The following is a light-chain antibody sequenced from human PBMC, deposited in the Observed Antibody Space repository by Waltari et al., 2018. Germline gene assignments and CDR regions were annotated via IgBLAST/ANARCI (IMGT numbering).Light chain of an antibody. V-gene: IGLV4-69*01. J-gene: IGLJ3*02. CDR1: RGPTTYA. CDR3: QTWGTGSWV. CDR2: LNSDGSH. Sequence: QLVLTQSPAASASLGASVKLTCTLSRGPTTYAIAWHQQQPEKGPRYLMKLNSDGSHTKGDGIPDRFSGSSSGAERYLSISSLQSEDEADYYCQTWGTGSWVFGGGTKLTVL.